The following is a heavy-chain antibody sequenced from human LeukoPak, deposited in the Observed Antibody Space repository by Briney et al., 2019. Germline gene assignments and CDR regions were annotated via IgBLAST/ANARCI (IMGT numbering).Heavy chain of an antibody. CDR1: GYSISSGYY. V-gene: IGHV4-38-2*02. CDR2: IYYSGST. CDR3: ARSDSSGWYLNWFDP. D-gene: IGHD6-19*01. Sequence: PSGTLSLTCTVSGYSISSGYYWGWIRQPPGKGLEWIGYIYYSGSTNYNPSLKSRVTISVDTSKNQFSLKLSSVTAADTAVYFCARSDSSGWYLNWFDPWGQGTLVTVSS. J-gene: IGHJ5*02.